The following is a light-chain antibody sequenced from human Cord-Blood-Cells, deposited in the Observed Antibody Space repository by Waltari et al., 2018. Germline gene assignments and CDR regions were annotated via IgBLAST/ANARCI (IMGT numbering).Light chain of an antibody. CDR1: SSDVGGYNY. CDR2: DVS. CDR3: SSYTSSSTLV. J-gene: IGLJ2*01. Sequence: QSALIQPASVSGSPGQSITISCTGTSSDVGGYNYVSWYQQHPGKAPKLMIYDVSNRPSGFSNRFSGSKSGNTASLTISGLQAEDEADYYCSSYTSSSTLVFGGGTKLTVL. V-gene: IGLV2-14*01.